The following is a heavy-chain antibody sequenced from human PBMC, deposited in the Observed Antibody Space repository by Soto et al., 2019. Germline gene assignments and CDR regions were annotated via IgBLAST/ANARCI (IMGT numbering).Heavy chain of an antibody. CDR2: ISGSDGST. J-gene: IGHJ4*02. Sequence: QLLESGGGLEQPGGSLRLSCAASGFTLSSYAMSWVRQAPGKGREWVSAISGSDGSTYYADPVKGRFTISRDNSKNTLYLHLNSLRAGDTAVYYCAKSPTISARSGDYFDNWGQGTLVTVSS. CDR1: GFTLSSYA. CDR3: AKSPTISARSGDYFDN. D-gene: IGHD6-6*01. V-gene: IGHV3-23*01.